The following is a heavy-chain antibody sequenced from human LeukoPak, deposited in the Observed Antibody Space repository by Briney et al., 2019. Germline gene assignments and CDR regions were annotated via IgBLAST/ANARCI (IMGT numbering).Heavy chain of an antibody. Sequence: GGSLRLSCAASGFTFSSYSMNWVRQAPGKGLEWVSSISSSSSYIHYADSVKGRFTISRDNAKNSLYLQMNSLRAEDTAVYYCARLHNGDSNYYYYYYMDVWGKGTTVTVSS. CDR2: ISSSSSYI. J-gene: IGHJ6*03. CDR1: GFTFSSYS. V-gene: IGHV3-21*01. CDR3: ARLHNGDSNYYYYYYMDV. D-gene: IGHD1-14*01.